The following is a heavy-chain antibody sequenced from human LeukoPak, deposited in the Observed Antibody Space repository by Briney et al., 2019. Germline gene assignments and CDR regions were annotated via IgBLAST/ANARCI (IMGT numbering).Heavy chain of an antibody. CDR1: GFTLSSYS. D-gene: IGHD1-26*01. Sequence: PGGSLRLSCAASGFTLSSYSMNWVRQAPGKGLEWGSSISSSSSSYIYYADSVKGRFTISRDNSKNTLYLQMNSLRAEDTAVYYCAKVPVGAIKDDDAFDIWGQGTMVTVSS. V-gene: IGHV3-21*04. CDR2: ISSSSSSYI. CDR3: AKVPVGAIKDDDAFDI. J-gene: IGHJ3*02.